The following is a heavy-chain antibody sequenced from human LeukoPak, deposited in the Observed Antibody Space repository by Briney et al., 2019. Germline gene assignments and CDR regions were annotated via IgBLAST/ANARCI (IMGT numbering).Heavy chain of an antibody. D-gene: IGHD2-2*01. Sequence: SETLSLTCAVYGGSFSGYYWSWIRQPPGKGLEWIGEINHSGSTNYNPSLKSRVTISVDTSKNQFSLKLSSVTAADTAVYYCARAPRAKVPNWSDPWGQGTLVTVSS. V-gene: IGHV4-34*01. CDR2: INHSGST. CDR1: GGSFSGYY. CDR3: ARAPRAKVPNWSDP. J-gene: IGHJ5*02.